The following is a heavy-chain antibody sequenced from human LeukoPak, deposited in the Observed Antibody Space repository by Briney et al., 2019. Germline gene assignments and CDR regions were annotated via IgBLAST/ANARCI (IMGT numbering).Heavy chain of an antibody. Sequence: PSETLSLTCTVSGGSISSGSYYWSWIRHPAGKGLEWIGRIYSSGSTNYNPSLKSRVTISVHTSRNQFSLKLSSVTAADTAVYYCARGPYYYGGSAFDIWGQGTMVTVSS. CDR1: GGSISSGSYY. CDR3: ARGPYYYGGSAFDI. J-gene: IGHJ3*02. D-gene: IGHD3-10*01. V-gene: IGHV4-61*02. CDR2: IYSSGST.